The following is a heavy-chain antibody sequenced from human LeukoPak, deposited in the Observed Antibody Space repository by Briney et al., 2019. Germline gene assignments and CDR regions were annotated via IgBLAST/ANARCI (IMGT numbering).Heavy chain of an antibody. CDR1: GFTFSSYA. CDR3: AGVKVGSWDWFDP. V-gene: IGHV3-23*01. D-gene: IGHD1-26*01. CDR2: ISGSGGST. J-gene: IGHJ5*02. Sequence: PGGSLRLSCAASGFTFSSYAMSWVRQAPGKGLEWVSAISGSGGSTYYADSVKGRFTISRDNAKNTAYLQMNSLRAEDTAVYYCAGVKVGSWDWFDPWGQGTLVTVSS.